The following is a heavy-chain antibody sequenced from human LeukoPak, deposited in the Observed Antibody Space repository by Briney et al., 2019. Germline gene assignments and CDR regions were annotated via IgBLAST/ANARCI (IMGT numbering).Heavy chain of an antibody. J-gene: IGHJ4*02. V-gene: IGHV4-4*02. CDR1: GGSISSSNW. Sequence: PSETLSFTCAVSGGSISSSNWWSWVRQPPGKGLEWIGEIYHSGSTNYNPSLKSRVTISVDKSKNQFSLKLSSVTAADTAVYYCARTYYYDSTAPLTDYWGQGTLVTVSS. CDR2: IYHSGST. D-gene: IGHD3-22*01. CDR3: ARTYYYDSTAPLTDY.